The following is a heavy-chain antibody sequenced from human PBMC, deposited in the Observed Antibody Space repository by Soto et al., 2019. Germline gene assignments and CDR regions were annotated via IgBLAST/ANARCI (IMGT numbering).Heavy chain of an antibody. J-gene: IGHJ4*02. CDR2: VYYGGT. D-gene: IGHD4-4*01. CDR1: GGSMSSNY. Sequence: SDTLSLTFTVSGGSMSSNYWSWIRQSPAKGLEWIGFVYYGGTNYNPSFESRVTMSVDTPKKQFSLELSDVTAADTAVYYCVSYRGAFYFDXWGQGTLVTVSX. CDR3: VSYRGAFYFDX. V-gene: IGHV4-59*01.